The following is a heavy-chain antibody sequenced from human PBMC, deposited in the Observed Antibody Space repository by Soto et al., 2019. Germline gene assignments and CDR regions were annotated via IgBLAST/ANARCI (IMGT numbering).Heavy chain of an antibody. J-gene: IGHJ3*02. CDR1: GFTFTDYY. Sequence: GGSLRLSCAASGFTFTDYYMTWIRQAPGKGLEWVSYISSSGNGTYYADSVKGRFTISRDNAKNSLYLQMSSLRAEDTAVYYCARAYSDAFDIWGQGTMVTVSS. D-gene: IGHD2-15*01. V-gene: IGHV3-11*01. CDR2: ISSSGNGT. CDR3: ARAYSDAFDI.